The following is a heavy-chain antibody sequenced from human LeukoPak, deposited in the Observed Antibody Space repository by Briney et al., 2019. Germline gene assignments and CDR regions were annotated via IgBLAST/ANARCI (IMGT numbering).Heavy chain of an antibody. CDR3: ARGSALGFGEWGFDY. J-gene: IGHJ4*02. D-gene: IGHD3-10*01. Sequence: GGSLRLSCTASGFTFSSYDMHWVRHATGKGLEWVSAIGTAGDPYYPGSVKGRFTISRESAKNSLYLQMNSLRAGDTAVYYCARGSALGFGEWGFDYWGQGTLVTVSS. CDR1: GFTFSSYD. CDR2: IGTAGDP. V-gene: IGHV3-13*05.